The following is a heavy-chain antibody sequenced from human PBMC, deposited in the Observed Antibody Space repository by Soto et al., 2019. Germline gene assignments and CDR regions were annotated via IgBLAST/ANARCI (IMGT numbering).Heavy chain of an antibody. V-gene: IGHV4-39*01. CDR3: ARLSYVYGDYQPLYYYYYYGMDV. Sequence: PSETLSLTCTVSGGSISGSSYYWGWIRQPPGKGLEWIGSIHYTETTYYNPSLKSRVTISVDTSKNQLFLKLSSVTAADTAVYYCARLSYVYGDYQPLYYYYYYGMDVWGQGTLVTVSS. J-gene: IGHJ6*02. CDR2: IHYTETT. CDR1: GGSISGSSYY. D-gene: IGHD4-17*01.